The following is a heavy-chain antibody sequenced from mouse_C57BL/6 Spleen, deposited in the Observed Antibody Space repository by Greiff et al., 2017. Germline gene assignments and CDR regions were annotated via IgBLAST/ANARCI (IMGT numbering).Heavy chain of an antibody. D-gene: IGHD2-12*01. CDR1: GYTFTSYW. Sequence: VQLQQPGAELVRPGTSVKLSCKASGYTFTSYWMHWVKQRPGQGLEWIGVIDPSDSYTNYNQKFKGKATLTVDTSSSTAYMQLSSLTSEDSAVYYCARGARQRYFDVWGTGTTVTVSS. CDR2: IDPSDSYT. J-gene: IGHJ1*03. V-gene: IGHV1-59*01. CDR3: ARGARQRYFDV.